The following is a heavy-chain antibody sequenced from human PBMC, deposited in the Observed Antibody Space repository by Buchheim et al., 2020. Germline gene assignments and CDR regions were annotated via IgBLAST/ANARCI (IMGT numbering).Heavy chain of an antibody. D-gene: IGHD5-12*01. CDR3: ARDQGGYVWYFDL. CDR1: GGSISSGGYY. J-gene: IGHJ2*01. V-gene: IGHV4-31*03. Sequence: QVQLQESGPGLVKPSQTLSLTFTVSGGSISSGGYYWNWIRLVPGKGLQWIGHTYNSGTTYYNPSLQGRVTISVDTSENQLSLKLSSVTAADTAVYYCARDQGGYVWYFDLWGRGSL. CDR2: TYNSGTT.